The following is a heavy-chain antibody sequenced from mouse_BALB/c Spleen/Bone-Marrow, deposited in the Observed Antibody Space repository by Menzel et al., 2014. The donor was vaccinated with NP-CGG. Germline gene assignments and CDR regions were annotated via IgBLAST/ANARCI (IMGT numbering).Heavy chain of an antibody. Sequence: VQLQESGAELVRPGVSVKISCKGSGYTFTDYTMHWVKQSHAKSLEWIGVISTYYGDASYNQKFKGKATMTVDKSSSPAYMELARLTSEDSAIYYCASRGGSSWFAYWGQGTLVTVSA. CDR2: ISTYYGDA. CDR3: ASRGGSSWFAY. V-gene: IGHV1S137*01. CDR1: GYTFTDYT. J-gene: IGHJ3*01.